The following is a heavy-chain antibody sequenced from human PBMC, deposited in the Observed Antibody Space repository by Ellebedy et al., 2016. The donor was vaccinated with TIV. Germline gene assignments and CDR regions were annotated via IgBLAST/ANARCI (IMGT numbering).Heavy chain of an antibody. D-gene: IGHD7-27*01. V-gene: IGHV3-23*01. CDR1: GFTFSGSA. CDR3: AKGGAGDHGY. J-gene: IGHJ4*02. Sequence: GGSLRLSCAASGFTFSGSAMSWVRQAPGGGLEWVSAIGQSGGEGWTPYADSGKGRFTISRDNSKNTLYLKMNSLRVEDTAVYYCAKGGAGDHGYWGQGTLVTVSS. CDR2: IGQSGGEGWT.